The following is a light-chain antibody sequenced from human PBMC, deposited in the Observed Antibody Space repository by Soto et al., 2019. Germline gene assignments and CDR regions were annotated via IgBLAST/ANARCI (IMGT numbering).Light chain of an antibody. CDR1: GSVVGSYNL. Sequence: QSALTQSASVSGSPGQSITISCTGTGSVVGSYNLVSWYQQVPGKAPKLMVYEDTKRPSGVSNRFSGSKSGNSASLTIAGLKAEDEADYSCCSYADSSRTLVFGGGTKLTVL. J-gene: IGLJ2*01. CDR3: CSYADSSRTLV. V-gene: IGLV2-23*01. CDR2: EDT.